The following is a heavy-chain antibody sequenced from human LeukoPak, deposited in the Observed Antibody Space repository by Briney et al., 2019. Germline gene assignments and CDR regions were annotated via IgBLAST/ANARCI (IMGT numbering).Heavy chain of an antibody. Sequence: GGSLRLSCVAPGFTFRSYSMSWVRQAPGKGLEWVSAISGSGGSTYYADSVKGRFTISRDSSKNTLYLQVNSLRVEDTAVYYCAKERESNGYFDYWGQGTLVTVSS. D-gene: IGHD2-8*01. CDR2: ISGSGGST. CDR3: AKERESNGYFDY. CDR1: GFTFRSYS. J-gene: IGHJ4*02. V-gene: IGHV3-23*01.